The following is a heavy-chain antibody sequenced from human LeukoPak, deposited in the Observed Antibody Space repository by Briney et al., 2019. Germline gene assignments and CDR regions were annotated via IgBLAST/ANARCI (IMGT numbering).Heavy chain of an antibody. D-gene: IGHD2-2*01. CDR2: IRSSTNNYAT. CDR1: GFTFSNFA. V-gene: IGHV3-73*01. Sequence: GGSLRLSCATSGFTFSNFAMNWVRRAPGKGREWVGLIRSSTNNYATAYAASVRGRFTISRDASKDTTYLQMNSLKTEDTAVYYCAKDPCSSSGCYAGMDVWGQGTTVTVSS. J-gene: IGHJ6*02. CDR3: AKDPCSSSGCYAGMDV.